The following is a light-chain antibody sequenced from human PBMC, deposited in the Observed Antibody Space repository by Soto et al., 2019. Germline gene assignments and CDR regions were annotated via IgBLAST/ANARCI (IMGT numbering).Light chain of an antibody. CDR3: QKCDYLPI. CDR1: RSVSNY. V-gene: IGKV1-33*01. Sequence: DIQMTQSPSSLSASVGDRVTITCRASRSVSNYLSWYQQKPGKAPKLLIYDASILEAGVPSRFSGSGSGTDFTFTISSLQPEDVATYYCQKCDYLPIFGPGTTVDFK. J-gene: IGKJ3*01. CDR2: DAS.